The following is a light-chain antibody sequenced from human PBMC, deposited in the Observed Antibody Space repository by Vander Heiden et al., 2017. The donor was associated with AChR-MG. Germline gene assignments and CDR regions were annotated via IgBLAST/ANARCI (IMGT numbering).Light chain of an antibody. CDR2: KAS. CDR3: QQYNTYPWT. Sequence: EIQMTQSPSTLSASVGDRVTITCRASQSISNWLAWFQQKPGKAPNLLIYKASSLESGVPSTFSGSGSGTEFTLTISSLQPDDFATYYCQQYNTYPWTFGQGTKVEIK. V-gene: IGKV1-5*03. CDR1: QSISNW. J-gene: IGKJ1*01.